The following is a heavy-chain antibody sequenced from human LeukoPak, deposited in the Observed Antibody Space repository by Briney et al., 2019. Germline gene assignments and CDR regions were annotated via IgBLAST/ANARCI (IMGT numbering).Heavy chain of an antibody. V-gene: IGHV4-59*01. Sequence: SETLSLTCTVSGGSISSYYWSWIRQPPGKGLEWIGYIYYSGTTNYNPSLKSRVTISVDTSKNQFSLKLSSVTAADTAVYYCARDRVRGNSNPYFDFWGQGTLVTVSS. CDR1: GGSISSYY. D-gene: IGHD4-11*01. CDR2: IYYSGTT. J-gene: IGHJ4*02. CDR3: ARDRVRGNSNPYFDF.